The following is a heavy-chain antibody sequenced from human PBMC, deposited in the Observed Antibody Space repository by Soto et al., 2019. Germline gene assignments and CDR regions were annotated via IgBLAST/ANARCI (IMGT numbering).Heavy chain of an antibody. V-gene: IGHV3-30-3*01. J-gene: IGHJ4*02. CDR3: AVGVAGTFGNFDY. CDR1: GFTFSSYA. CDR2: ISYDGSNK. D-gene: IGHD6-19*01. Sequence: GGSLRLSCSASGFTFSSYAMHWVRQAPGKGLEWVAVISYDGSNKYYADSVKGRFTISRDNSKNTLYLQMNSLRAEDTAVYYCAVGVAGTFGNFDYWGQGTLVTVSS.